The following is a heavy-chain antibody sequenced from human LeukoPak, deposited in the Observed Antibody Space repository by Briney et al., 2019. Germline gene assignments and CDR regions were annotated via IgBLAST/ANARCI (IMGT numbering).Heavy chain of an antibody. CDR1: GYTFTSYG. CDR3: ARGASDLVRGYSYVPFDY. J-gene: IGHJ4*02. D-gene: IGHD5-18*01. CDR2: ISTCNGNT. V-gene: IGHV1-18*01. Sequence: GASVKVSCKASGYTFTSYGINLVRQAPGQGLEWMGWISTCNGNTNYAQKLQGRVTMTTDTSTSTAYMELRSLRSDDTAVYYCARGASDLVRGYSYVPFDYWGQGTLVTVSS.